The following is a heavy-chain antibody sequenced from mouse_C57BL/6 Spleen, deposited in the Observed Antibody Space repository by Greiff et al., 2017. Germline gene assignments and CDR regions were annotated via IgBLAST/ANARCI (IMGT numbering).Heavy chain of an antibody. CDR3: ARAEAYYSNYGGYFDV. CDR1: GYAFSSYW. V-gene: IGHV1-80*01. CDR2: IYPGDGDT. Sequence: VQLQQSGAELVKPGASVKISCKASGYAFSSYWMNWVKQRPGKGLEWIGQIYPGDGDTNDNGKFKGKATLTADKSSSTAYMQLSSLTSEDSAVYFCARAEAYYSNYGGYFDVWGTGTTVTVSS. J-gene: IGHJ1*03. D-gene: IGHD2-5*01.